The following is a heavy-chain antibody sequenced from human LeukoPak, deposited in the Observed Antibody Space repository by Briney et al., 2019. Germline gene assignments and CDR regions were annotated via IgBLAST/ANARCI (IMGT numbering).Heavy chain of an antibody. D-gene: IGHD3-10*01. Sequence: GGSLRLSCAASGFTFSSYSMNWVRQAPGKGLEWVSSISSSSSYIYYADSVKGRFTISRDNAKNSLYLQMNSLRAEDTAEYYCARAGVNYYGSGDNWFDPWGQGTLVTVSS. CDR2: ISSSSSYI. V-gene: IGHV3-21*01. CDR3: ARAGVNYYGSGDNWFDP. J-gene: IGHJ5*02. CDR1: GFTFSSYS.